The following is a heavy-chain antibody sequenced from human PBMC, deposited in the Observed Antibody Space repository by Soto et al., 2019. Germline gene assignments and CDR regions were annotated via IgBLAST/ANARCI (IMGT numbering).Heavy chain of an antibody. CDR2: IIPIFGTA. J-gene: IGHJ6*02. D-gene: IGHD2-15*01. CDR1: GGTFSSYA. V-gene: IGHV1-69*06. Sequence: SVKVSCKASGGTFSSYAISWVRQAPGQGLEWMGGIIPIFGTANYAQKFQGRVTITADKSTSTAYMELSSLRSEDTAVYYCARQSRRIVVVVAANYGMDVWGQGTAVTVSS. CDR3: ARQSRRIVVVVAANYGMDV.